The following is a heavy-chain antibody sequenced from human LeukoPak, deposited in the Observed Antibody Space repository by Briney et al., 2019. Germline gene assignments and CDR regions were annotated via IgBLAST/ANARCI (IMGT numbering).Heavy chain of an antibody. V-gene: IGHV3-74*01. CDR1: GFTFSGYW. D-gene: IGHD3-22*01. CDR3: ANSAYDSSGYMGY. Sequence: PGGSLRLSCAASGFTFSGYWMHWVRQAPGKGLVWVSRINSDGSSTSYADSVKGRFTISRDNAKNSLYLQMNSLRAEDTAVYYCANSAYDSSGYMGYWGQGTLVTVSS. J-gene: IGHJ4*02. CDR2: INSDGSST.